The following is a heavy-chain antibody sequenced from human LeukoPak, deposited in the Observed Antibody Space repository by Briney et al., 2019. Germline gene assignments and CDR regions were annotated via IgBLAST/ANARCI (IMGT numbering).Heavy chain of an antibody. Sequence: PSETLSLTCSVSSVSINGYYWSWIRQSAGKGLEWLGRFYFSGSSDYNPSLKSRVSMSIDTSQNHFYLRLTSVTAADTGVYFCAREVNEKHDAFDMWGQGTMVAVSS. D-gene: IGHD2-8*01. J-gene: IGHJ3*02. V-gene: IGHV4-4*07. CDR2: FYFSGSS. CDR3: AREVNEKHDAFDM. CDR1: SVSINGYY.